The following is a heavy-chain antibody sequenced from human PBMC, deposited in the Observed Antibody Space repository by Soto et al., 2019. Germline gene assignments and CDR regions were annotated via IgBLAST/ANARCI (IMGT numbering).Heavy chain of an antibody. CDR2: IYSSGDT. CDR1: GGSISTYY. J-gene: IGHJ4*02. V-gene: IGHV4-4*07. CDR3: AGDAYYYDTRGYYLVDY. D-gene: IGHD3-22*01. Sequence: QVQLQESGPGLVKPSETLSLTCTVSGGSISTYYWSWIRQPVGKGLEWIGLIYSSGDTYYNPSLESRVTMSVDTYNNHFSLKLSSVTAADTAVYYCAGDAYYYDTRGYYLVDYWGQGILVTVSS.